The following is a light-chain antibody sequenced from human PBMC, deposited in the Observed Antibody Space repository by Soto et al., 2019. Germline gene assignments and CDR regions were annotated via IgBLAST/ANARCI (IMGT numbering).Light chain of an antibody. Sequence: AIQMTQSPSSLSASVGDRVTITCRASQGIRNDLGWYQQKPGKAPKLLIYAAYSLQSGVPSRFSGSVSGTDFTLTISSLQPEDFATYYCLQDYNYSWTFGQGTKVDIK. CDR2: AAY. CDR3: LQDYNYSWT. CDR1: QGIRND. J-gene: IGKJ1*01. V-gene: IGKV1-6*01.